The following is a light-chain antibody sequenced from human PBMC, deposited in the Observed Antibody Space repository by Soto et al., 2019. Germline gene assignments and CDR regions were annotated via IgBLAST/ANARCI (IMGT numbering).Light chain of an antibody. CDR2: EGS. Sequence: QSALTQPASVSGSPGQSITISCTGTSSDVGSYNLVSWYQQHPGKAPKLMIYEGSKRPSGVSNRFSGSKSGNTASLAISGXXXXXXXDYYCCSYAGSSTVVFGGGTKLTV. CDR1: SSDVGSYNL. CDR3: CSYAGSSTVV. J-gene: IGLJ2*01. V-gene: IGLV2-23*01.